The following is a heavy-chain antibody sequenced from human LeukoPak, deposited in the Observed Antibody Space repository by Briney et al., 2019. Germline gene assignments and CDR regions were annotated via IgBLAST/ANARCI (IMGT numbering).Heavy chain of an antibody. CDR2: IKATPDGGTT. Sequence: KTGGSLRLSCAASGFTFSKAWMSWVRQAPGKGLEWVGHIKATPDGGTTEYGAPVKGRFTISRDDSKNTLYLQTNSLKSEDTAVYFCTTLPGYSYGYLQDYWGQGTLVTVSS. D-gene: IGHD5-18*01. J-gene: IGHJ4*02. CDR1: GFTFSKAW. CDR3: TTLPGYSYGYLQDY. V-gene: IGHV3-15*01.